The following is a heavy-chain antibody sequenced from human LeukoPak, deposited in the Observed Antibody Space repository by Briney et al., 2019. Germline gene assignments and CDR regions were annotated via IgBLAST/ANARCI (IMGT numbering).Heavy chain of an antibody. V-gene: IGHV3-21*01. CDR2: ITTSSSYI. Sequence: GGSLRLSCAASGFIFSTYDMSWVRQAPGKGLEWVSSITTSSSYIYYADSVRGRFAISRDNAKNSLYLQMNSLRADDTALYYLAKFQCCGGGCRNNYFNNGVLGPGTTVTVSS. D-gene: IGHD2-21*02. CDR3: AKFQCCGGGCRNNYFNNGV. CDR1: GFIFSTYD. J-gene: IGHJ6*02.